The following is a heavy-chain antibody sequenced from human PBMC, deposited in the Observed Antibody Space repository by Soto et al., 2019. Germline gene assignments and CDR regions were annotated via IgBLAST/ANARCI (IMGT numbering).Heavy chain of an antibody. J-gene: IGHJ6*02. CDR2: INHSGST. CDR3: ARIESVTTFQMLYGMDV. Sequence: QVQLQQWGAGLLKPSETLSLTCAVYGGSFSGYYWSWIRQPPGKGLEWIGEINHSGSTNYNPSLKSRVTISVDTSKNQFSLKLSSVTAADTAVYYCARIESVTTFQMLYGMDVWGQGTTVTVSS. D-gene: IGHD4-17*01. V-gene: IGHV4-34*01. CDR1: GGSFSGYY.